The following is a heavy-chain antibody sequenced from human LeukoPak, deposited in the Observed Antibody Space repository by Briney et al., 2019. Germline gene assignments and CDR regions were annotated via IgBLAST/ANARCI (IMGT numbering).Heavy chain of an antibody. CDR3: ARDGTMRSGPAFDI. D-gene: IGHD3-3*01. CDR2: TYYRAKWYN. V-gene: IGHV6-1*01. J-gene: IGHJ3*02. CDR1: GDSVSSNSAA. Sequence: SQTLSLTFAISGDSVSSNSAAWNWIRQSPSRGLEWLGRTYYRAKWYNDYAVSVKSRITINPDTSKNQFSLQLNSVTPEDTAVYYCARDGTMRSGPAFDIWGQGTMVTVSS.